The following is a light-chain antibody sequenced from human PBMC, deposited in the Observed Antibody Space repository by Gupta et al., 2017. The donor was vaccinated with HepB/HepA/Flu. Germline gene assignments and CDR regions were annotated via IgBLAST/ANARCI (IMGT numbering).Light chain of an antibody. CDR3: QQDGNSPLT. V-gene: IGKV3-20*01. Sequence: EIALTQSPGTLSLSPGERATLSCRTSQNISTDYLAWYQHKRGQSPRLLIYATSTRATGIPDRFRGSGSETYFTLTITRLEPEDVAVYFCQQDGNSPLTFGGGTKVEIK. CDR2: ATS. J-gene: IGKJ4*01. CDR1: QNISTDY.